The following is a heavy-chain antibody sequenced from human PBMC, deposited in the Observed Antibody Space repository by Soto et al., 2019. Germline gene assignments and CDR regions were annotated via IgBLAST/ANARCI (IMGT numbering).Heavy chain of an antibody. Sequence: SETLSLTCTVSGGSISSYYWSWIRQPPGKGLEWIGYIYYSGSTNYNPSLKSRVTISVDTSKNQFSLYLQMNSLRPDDTALYYCAASRGYDSSGYSGYYYGMDVWGKGTTVTVSS. V-gene: IGHV4-59*01. J-gene: IGHJ6*04. CDR3: AASRGYDSSGYSGYYYGMDV. D-gene: IGHD3-22*01. CDR2: IYYSGST. CDR1: GGSISSYY.